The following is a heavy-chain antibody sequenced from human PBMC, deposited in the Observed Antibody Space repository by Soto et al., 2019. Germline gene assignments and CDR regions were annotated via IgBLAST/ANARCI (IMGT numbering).Heavy chain of an antibody. D-gene: IGHD3-10*01. V-gene: IGHV4-61*01. CDR2: IYYSGST. CDR3: AREATMVRGVIGNWFDP. Sequence: KPSETLSLTCTVSGGSVSSGSYYWSWIRQPPGKGLEWIGYIYYSGSTNYNPSLKSRVTISVDTSKNQFSLKLSSVTAADTAVYYCAREATMVRGVIGNWFDPWGQGTLVTVSS. J-gene: IGHJ5*02. CDR1: GGSVSSGSYY.